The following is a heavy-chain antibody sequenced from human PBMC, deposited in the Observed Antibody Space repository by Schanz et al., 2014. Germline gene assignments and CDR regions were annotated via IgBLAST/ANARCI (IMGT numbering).Heavy chain of an antibody. CDR1: GFTFANED. CDR2: INSRNEV. V-gene: IGHV3-21*01. D-gene: IGHD3-16*01. CDR3: SRGIVGGLDC. Sequence: EVRLVESGGGLVQSGGSLRLSCAASGFTFANEDIHWVRQAPGKGLEWVSVINSRNEVFSIDSVRGRFTIFRDNPKKSAYLQMNSLRADDTAVYYCSRGIVGGLDCWGQGTLVTVSS. J-gene: IGHJ4*02.